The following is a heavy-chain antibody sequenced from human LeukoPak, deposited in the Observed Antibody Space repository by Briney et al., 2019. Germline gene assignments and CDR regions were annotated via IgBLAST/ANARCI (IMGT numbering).Heavy chain of an antibody. V-gene: IGHV3-9*03. CDR3: AKAEDYQLLSSAFDI. CDR1: GFTFDDYA. J-gene: IGHJ3*02. Sequence: GRSLRLSCAASGFTFDDYAMHWVRQAPGKGLEWVSGISWNSGNIGYADSVRGRFTISRDNAKNSLYLQMNSLRAEDMALYYCAKAEDYQLLSSAFDIWGQGTMATVSS. D-gene: IGHD2-2*01. CDR2: ISWNSGNI.